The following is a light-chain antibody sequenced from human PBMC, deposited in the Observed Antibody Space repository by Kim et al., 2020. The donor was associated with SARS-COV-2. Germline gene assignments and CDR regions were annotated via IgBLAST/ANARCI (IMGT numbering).Light chain of an antibody. CDR3: QQYNIGPDT. CDR2: AAS. CDR1: QCISIS. J-gene: IGKJ5*01. V-gene: IGKV1-27*01. Sequence: ASVGDRVTITGRASQCISISLAWYQQKPGKVPKLLIYAASALQPGVPSRFSGSESGTDFTLTISSLQPEDVATYYCQQYNIGPDTFGQGTRLEIK.